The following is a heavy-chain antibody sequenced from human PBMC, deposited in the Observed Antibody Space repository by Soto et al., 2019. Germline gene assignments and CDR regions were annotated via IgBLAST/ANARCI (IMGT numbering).Heavy chain of an antibody. J-gene: IGHJ4*02. V-gene: IGHV3-21*01. CDR1: GFTFSSYS. CDR3: ERMTGGRYYPVDY. Sequence: EVQLVESGGGLVKPGGSLRLSCAASGFTFSSYSMNWVRQAPGKGLEWVSSISSSSSYIYYADSVKGRFTISRDNAENSLYMKMNSLRAEDTAVYYCERMTGGRYYPVDYWGQGTLVTVSS. D-gene: IGHD1-26*01. CDR2: ISSSSSYI.